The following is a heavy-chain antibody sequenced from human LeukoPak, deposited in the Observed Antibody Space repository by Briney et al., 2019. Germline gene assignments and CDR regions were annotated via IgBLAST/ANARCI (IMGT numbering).Heavy chain of an antibody. J-gene: IGHJ6*02. Sequence: GASVKVSCKASGFAFINYYIHWVRQAPGHGLGWMGWITPNSGGTNYAQKFQGRFTMTGDTSLSTAYMELTRLTPDDTALYYCARSGLVQSAHGTYYIHNGLDVWGQGTRVTVSS. CDR2: ITPNSGGT. CDR3: ARSGLVQSAHGTYYIHNGLDV. V-gene: IGHV1-2*02. D-gene: IGHD3-22*01. CDR1: GFAFINYY.